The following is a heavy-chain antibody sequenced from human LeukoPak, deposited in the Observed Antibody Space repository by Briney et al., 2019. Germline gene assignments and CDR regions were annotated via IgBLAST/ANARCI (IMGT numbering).Heavy chain of an antibody. V-gene: IGHV4-4*07. J-gene: IGHJ6*02. Sequence: SETLSLTCTVSGGSISSYYWSWIRQPAGKGLEWIGRIYTSGSTNYNPSLKSRVTMSVDTSRNQFSLKLSSVTAADTAVYYCATTAVGYRYGMDVWGQGTTVTVSS. CDR2: IYTSGST. CDR3: ATTAVGYRYGMDV. CDR1: GGSISSYY. D-gene: IGHD2-15*01.